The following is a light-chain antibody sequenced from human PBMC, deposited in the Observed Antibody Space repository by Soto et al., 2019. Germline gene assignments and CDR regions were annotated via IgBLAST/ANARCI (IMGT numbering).Light chain of an antibody. Sequence: DIQMTQSPSTLSASVGDRVTITCRASQSISSWLAWYQQKPGKAPNLLIYKASTLESGVPSRFSGSGSGTEFTHTISSVQPDDFATYYCHQYKSYPLTFGGGTKVDIK. J-gene: IGKJ4*01. CDR1: QSISSW. CDR2: KAS. V-gene: IGKV1-5*03. CDR3: HQYKSYPLT.